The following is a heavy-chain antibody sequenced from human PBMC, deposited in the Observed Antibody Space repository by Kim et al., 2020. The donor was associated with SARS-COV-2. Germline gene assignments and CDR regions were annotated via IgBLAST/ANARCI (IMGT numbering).Heavy chain of an antibody. CDR2: FYGGADAT. V-gene: IGHV3-23*03. CDR1: GFTFWGYT. Sequence: GGSLRLSCAASGFTFWGYTMNWVRQAPGKGLECVSLFYGGADATRYADSVKGRFTISRDNSKSTLYLQMTTLRVEDTALYYCVKGTGFILPSDSTYNLDVWGQGTTVIVSS. J-gene: IGHJ6*02. CDR3: VKGTGFILPSDSTYNLDV. D-gene: IGHD1-26*01.